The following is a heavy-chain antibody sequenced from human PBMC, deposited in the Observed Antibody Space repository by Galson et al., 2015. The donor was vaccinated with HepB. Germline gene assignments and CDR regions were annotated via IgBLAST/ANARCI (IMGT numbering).Heavy chain of an antibody. CDR2: ISGGVGTT. Sequence: SLRLSCAASGFTFNNYVMSWVRQAPGKGLEWVSSISGGVGTTYYGDSVKGQFSMSRDNSRTTLYLQMNSLRVEDTAIYYCAKEGILLWRYGMDVWGQGTTVTVSS. D-gene: IGHD3-10*01. V-gene: IGHV3-23*01. CDR3: AKEGILLWRYGMDV. J-gene: IGHJ6*02. CDR1: GFTFNNYV.